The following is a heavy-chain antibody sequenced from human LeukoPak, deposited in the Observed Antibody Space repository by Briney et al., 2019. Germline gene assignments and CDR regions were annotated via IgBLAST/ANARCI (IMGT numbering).Heavy chain of an antibody. J-gene: IGHJ3*02. Sequence: PSETLSLTCSVSGGSISCYYWTLLRQPAGKGLEWIGRVYTSGSTHYNPSLKTRLTMSVDTSKNQFSLKLSSVPAADTAVYYGARLITGTTTAFDIWGQGTMVTVSS. CDR3: ARLITGTTTAFDI. D-gene: IGHD1-14*01. CDR2: VYTSGST. CDR1: GGSISCYY. V-gene: IGHV4-4*07.